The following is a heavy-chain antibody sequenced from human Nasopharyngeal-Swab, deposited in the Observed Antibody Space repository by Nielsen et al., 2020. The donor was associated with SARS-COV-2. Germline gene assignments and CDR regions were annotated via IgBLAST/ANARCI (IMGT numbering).Heavy chain of an antibody. CDR1: GFTFGRYW. CDR3: ARDPPSTGDYYFDH. J-gene: IGHJ4*02. CDR2: IQQDGDIT. Sequence: GGSLRLSCVTSGFTFGRYWMTWVRQAPGKGLEWVANIQQDGDITYYLESVKGRFTISRDNAKNSLYLQMNSLRAEDTAVYFCARDPPSTGDYYFDHWGQGTLVTVS. V-gene: IGHV3-7*01. D-gene: IGHD7-27*01.